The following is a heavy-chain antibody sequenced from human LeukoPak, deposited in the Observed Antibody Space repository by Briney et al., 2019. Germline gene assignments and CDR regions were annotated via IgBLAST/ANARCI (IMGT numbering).Heavy chain of an antibody. Sequence: ATVKISCKASGYTFTDYYMHWVQQAPGKGLEWMGRVDPEDGETIYAEKFQGRDTITADTSTDTAYMELSGLRSEDTAVYYCATGNYYDSSGYYYWGQGTLVTVSS. CDR3: ATGNYYDSSGYYY. V-gene: IGHV1-69-2*01. D-gene: IGHD3-22*01. J-gene: IGHJ4*02. CDR1: GYTFTDYY. CDR2: VDPEDGET.